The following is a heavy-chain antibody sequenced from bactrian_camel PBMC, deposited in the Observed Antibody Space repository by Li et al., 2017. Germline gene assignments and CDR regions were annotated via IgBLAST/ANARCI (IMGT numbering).Heavy chain of an antibody. V-gene: IGHV3S53*01. J-gene: IGHJ4*01. CDR2: ITRNGVT. Sequence: QLVESGGGSVQAGGSLRLSCTASGYTSSTDCMAWFRQFPGKEREGVTTITRNGVTTYADSVKGRFIISQDNAKNTVYLQMNSLKTEDTGMYYCTLGLTGGGESGQGTQVTVS. CDR1: GYTSSTDC. D-gene: IGHD1*01.